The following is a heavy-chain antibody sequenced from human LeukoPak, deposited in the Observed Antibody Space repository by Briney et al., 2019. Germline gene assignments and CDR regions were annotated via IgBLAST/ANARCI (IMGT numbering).Heavy chain of an antibody. J-gene: IGHJ4*02. CDR1: GGSISSFY. CDR2: ISYSGST. CDR3: ARAHYDIWNGFYYFDY. Sequence: SETLSLTCTVSGGSISSFYWSWIRQPPGKGLEWVGYISYSGSTNHNPSLESRVTISADTSKRQFSPKLRSVTAADTAVYYCARAHYDIWNGFYYFDYWGQGALVTVSS. V-gene: IGHV4-59*01. D-gene: IGHD3-3*01.